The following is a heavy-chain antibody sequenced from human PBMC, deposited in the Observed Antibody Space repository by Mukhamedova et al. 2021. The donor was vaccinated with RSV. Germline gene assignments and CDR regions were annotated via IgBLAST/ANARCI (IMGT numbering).Heavy chain of an antibody. CDR2: IYNGDSP. D-gene: IGHD3-16*01. CDR3: AREQPGGPYSDY. V-gene: IGHV3-53*01. J-gene: IGHJ4*02. Sequence: VSIIYNGDSPHYADAVKGRFTISRDNSKNIAYLQMNSLRVEVTAVYYCAREQPGGPYSDYWGQGTLVIVST.